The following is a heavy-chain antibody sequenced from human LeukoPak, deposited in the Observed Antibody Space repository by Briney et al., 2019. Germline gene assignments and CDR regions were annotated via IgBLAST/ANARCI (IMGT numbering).Heavy chain of an antibody. CDR1: GGSISSYY. Sequence: PSETLSLTCTVSGGSISSYYWSWIRQPPGKGLEWLGYIYHSGSTYYNPSLKSRVTISVDKSKNQFSLKLSSVTAADTAVYYCARGRWLWSFNDYFDYWGQGTLVTVSS. V-gene: IGHV4-59*12. CDR3: ARGRWLWSFNDYFDY. J-gene: IGHJ4*02. CDR2: IYHSGST. D-gene: IGHD5-18*01.